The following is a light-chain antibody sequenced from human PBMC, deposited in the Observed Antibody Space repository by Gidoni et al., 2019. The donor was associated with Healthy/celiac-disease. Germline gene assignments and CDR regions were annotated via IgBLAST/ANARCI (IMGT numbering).Light chain of an antibody. CDR3: KQSYSTRA. J-gene: IGKJ3*01. Sequence: IQMPQSPYSLSASVGDRVTITCRASQSISSYLHWYQQKPGKAPKILIYAASSVQSGVPSRFSGSGSGTDFTLTISSLQTEDFATYYCKQSYSTRAFGPGTKVDIK. CDR2: AAS. V-gene: IGKV1-39*01. CDR1: QSISSY.